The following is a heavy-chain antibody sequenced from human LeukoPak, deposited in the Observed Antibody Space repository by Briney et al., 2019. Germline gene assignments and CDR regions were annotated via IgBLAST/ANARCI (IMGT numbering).Heavy chain of an antibody. CDR2: IHSSGST. J-gene: IGHJ4*02. CDR1: GFTVSSNY. D-gene: IGHD1-26*01. CDR3: ATTVAIAGWEGFFDY. V-gene: IGHV3-53*01. Sequence: GGSLRLSCAASGFTVSSNYMSWVRQAPGKGLEWVSVIHSSGSTYYADSVKGRFTISRDNSKNTLYLQMSSLRAEDTAVFYCATTVAIAGWEGFFDYWGQGTLVTVSS.